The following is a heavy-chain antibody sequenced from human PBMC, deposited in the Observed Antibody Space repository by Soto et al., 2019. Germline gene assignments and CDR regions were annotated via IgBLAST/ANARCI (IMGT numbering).Heavy chain of an antibody. CDR2: IFSNDDK. J-gene: IGHJ4*02. CDR1: GFPLGNPRMG. CDR3: ARVYDSSGYEY. D-gene: IGHD3-22*01. V-gene: IGHV2-26*01. Sequence: SGPTLVNPTETLTLTCTVSGFPLGNPRMGVSWIRQPPGKALEWLAHIFSNDDKSYRTSLKSRVTISKDTSKSQVVLTMTNMDPVDTGTYYCARVYDSSGYEYWGQGTLVTVSS.